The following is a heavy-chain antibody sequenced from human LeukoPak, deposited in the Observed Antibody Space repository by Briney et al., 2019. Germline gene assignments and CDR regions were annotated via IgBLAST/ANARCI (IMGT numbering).Heavy chain of an antibody. CDR2: IYYSGST. J-gene: IGHJ5*02. CDR3: ARLSPPGITMVVSGWFDP. V-gene: IGHV4-59*08. CDR1: GGSIGSYY. Sequence: AETLSLTCTVSGGSIGSYYWSWIRQPPGKGLEWIGYIYYSGSTNYNPSLKSRVIISVDTSKNQFSLKLSSVTAADTAVYYCARLSPPGITMVVSGWFDPWGQGTLVTVSS. D-gene: IGHD3-22*01.